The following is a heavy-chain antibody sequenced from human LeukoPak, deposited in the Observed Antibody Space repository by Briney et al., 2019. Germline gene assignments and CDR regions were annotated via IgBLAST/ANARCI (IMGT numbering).Heavy chain of an antibody. Sequence: ASVKVSCTASGYTCTSYGISWGRQDPGQRVEWMGWISDYTGNTNYAQKHQGRVTMTTDTSTSTAYMERRSLRSDDTAVYYCARDLDRDSLPGSWFDPWGQGNLVTVSS. CDR2: ISDYTGNT. V-gene: IGHV1-18*01. CDR1: GYTCTSYG. CDR3: ARDLDRDSLPGSWFDP. J-gene: IGHJ5*02. D-gene: IGHD5-18*01.